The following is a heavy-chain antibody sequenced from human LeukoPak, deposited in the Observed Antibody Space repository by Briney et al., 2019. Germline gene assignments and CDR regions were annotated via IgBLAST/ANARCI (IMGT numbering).Heavy chain of an antibody. V-gene: IGHV3-66*01. Sequence: QPGGSLRLSCAASGFTVSSNYMSWVRQAPGKGLEWVSVIYSGGSTYYADSVKGRFTISRDNSKNTLYLQMKSLRAEDTAVYYCAAGLRYFDWLPGAGMDVWGQGTTVTVSS. CDR2: IYSGGST. J-gene: IGHJ6*02. CDR3: AAGLRYFDWLPGAGMDV. D-gene: IGHD3-9*01. CDR1: GFTVSSNY.